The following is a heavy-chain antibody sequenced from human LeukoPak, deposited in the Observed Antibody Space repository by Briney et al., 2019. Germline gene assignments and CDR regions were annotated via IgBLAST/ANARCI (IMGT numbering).Heavy chain of an antibody. D-gene: IGHD6-13*01. Sequence: GASVKVSCKASGYTFTSYGISWVRQAPGQGLEWMGWISAYNGNTNYAQKLQGRVTMTTDTSTSTAYMELRSLRSDDTAVYYCARDIYSSSSLYYYYYYMDVWGKGTTVTIPS. J-gene: IGHJ6*03. V-gene: IGHV1-18*01. CDR1: GYTFTSYG. CDR3: ARDIYSSSSLYYYYYYMDV. CDR2: ISAYNGNT.